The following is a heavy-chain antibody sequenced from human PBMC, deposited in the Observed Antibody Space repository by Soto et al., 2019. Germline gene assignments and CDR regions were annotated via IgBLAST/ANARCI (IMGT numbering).Heavy chain of an antibody. J-gene: IGHJ6*02. D-gene: IGHD3-22*01. CDR1: GGSISSGDYY. V-gene: IGHV4-30-4*01. CDR2: IYYSGST. CDR3: ARADYDLGYGMDV. Sequence: PSETLSLTCTVSGGSISSGDYYWSWIRQPPGKGLEWIGYIYYSGSTYYNPSLKSRVTISVDTSKNQFSLKLSSVTAADTAVYYCARADYDLGYGMDVWGQGTTVTVSS.